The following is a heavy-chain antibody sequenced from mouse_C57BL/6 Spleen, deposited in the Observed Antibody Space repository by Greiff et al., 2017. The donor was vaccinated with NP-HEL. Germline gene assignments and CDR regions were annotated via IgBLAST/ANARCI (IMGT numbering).Heavy chain of an antibody. D-gene: IGHD2-1*01. V-gene: IGHV8-8*01. CDR2: IWCDDDK. CDR3: ARIAYFYYTGGGYFDY. Sequence: QVTLKVSGPGILQPSQTLSLTCSFSGFSLSTFGMGVGWIRQPSGKGLEWPAHIWCDDDKYYNPALKSRLTSSKDTSKNQVFLKIANVGTADTATYYCARIAYFYYTGGGYFDYWGQGTTLTVSS. J-gene: IGHJ2*01. CDR1: GFSLSTFGMG.